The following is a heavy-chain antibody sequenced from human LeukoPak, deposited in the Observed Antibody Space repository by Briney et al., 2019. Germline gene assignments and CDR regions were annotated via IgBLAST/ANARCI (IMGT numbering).Heavy chain of an antibody. Sequence: PGGSLRLSYAASGFTFSSYGMHWVRQAPGKGLEWVAFIRYDGSKKYYADSVKGRFTISRDNSKNTLYLQMNSLRAEDTALYYCARSSGPRVYCSSTSCHFDYWGQGTLVTVSS. V-gene: IGHV3-30*02. CDR3: ARSSGPRVYCSSTSCHFDY. J-gene: IGHJ4*02. D-gene: IGHD2-2*01. CDR2: IRYDGSKK. CDR1: GFTFSSYG.